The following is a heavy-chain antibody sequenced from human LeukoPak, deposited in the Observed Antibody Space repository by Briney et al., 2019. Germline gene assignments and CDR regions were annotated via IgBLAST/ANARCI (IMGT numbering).Heavy chain of an antibody. D-gene: IGHD3-3*01. CDR3: ARVLEWLLFGTFDY. CDR2: ISYDGSNK. J-gene: IGHJ4*02. CDR1: GFTFSSYG. V-gene: IGHV3-30*19. Sequence: QTGGSLRLSCAASGFTFSSYGTHWVRQAPGKGLEWVAVISYDGSNKCYADSVKGRFTISRDNSKNTLYLQMNSLRAEDTAVYYCARVLEWLLFGTFDYWGQGTLVTVSS.